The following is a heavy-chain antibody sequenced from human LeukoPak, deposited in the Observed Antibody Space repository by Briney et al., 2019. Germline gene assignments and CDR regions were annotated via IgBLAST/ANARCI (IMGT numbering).Heavy chain of an antibody. V-gene: IGHV4-39*01. CDR1: GGSISSSSHY. J-gene: IGHJ5*02. D-gene: IGHD2-15*01. Sequence: PSETLSLTRTVSGGSISSSSHYWGWVRQPPGKGLEWIGSIYYSGTTYYNPSVKSRVTISVDTSRNQFSLKLSSVTAADTGFYYCARHTAMGSPGCWFDPWGQGTLVSVSS. CDR2: IYYSGTT. CDR3: ARHTAMGSPGCWFDP.